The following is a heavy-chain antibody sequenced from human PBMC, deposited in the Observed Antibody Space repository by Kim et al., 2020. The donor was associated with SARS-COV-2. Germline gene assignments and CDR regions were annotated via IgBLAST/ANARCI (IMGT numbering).Heavy chain of an antibody. V-gene: IGHV4-59*01. J-gene: IGHJ4*02. Sequence: SETLSLTCTVSGGSISSYYWSWIRQPPGKGLEWIGYIYYSGSTNYNPSLKSRVTISVDTSKNQFSLKLSSVTAADTAVYYCAASGRDYVYYYFDYWGQGTLVTVSS. CDR1: GGSISSYY. D-gene: IGHD5-12*01. CDR3: AASGRDYVYYYFDY. CDR2: IYYSGST.